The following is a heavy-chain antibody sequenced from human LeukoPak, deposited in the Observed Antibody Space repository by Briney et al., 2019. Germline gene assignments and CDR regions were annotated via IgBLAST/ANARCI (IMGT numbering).Heavy chain of an antibody. CDR1: VFTFNDYW. CDR3: TRDWRKAGMDV. V-gene: IGHV3-74*01. D-gene: IGHD1-1*01. CDR2: IASDGSST. Sequence: GGSMTLSCAASVFTFNDYWIYWVRHAPWKGLVWVSRIASDGSSTSYADSVKGRFTISRDNAKNTLYVQMNSLRAEDTAVYYCTRDWRKAGMDVWGQGTTVTVSS. J-gene: IGHJ6*02.